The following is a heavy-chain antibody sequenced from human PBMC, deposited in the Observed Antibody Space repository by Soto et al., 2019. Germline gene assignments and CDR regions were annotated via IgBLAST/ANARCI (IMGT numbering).Heavy chain of an antibody. CDR2: INPSGGST. D-gene: IGHD2-15*01. V-gene: IGHV1-46*04. J-gene: IGHJ5*02. Sequence: QVQLVQSGAEVKKPGASVKVSCKASGYTFTSFYMHWVRQAPGHGLEWMGIINPSGGSTTYAQKSQGKVTKTRDTSTNTDYMELSSLRSEDTAVYYCARHRTAGGYSSGGSCLGGWFDPWGQGTLVTVSS. CDR1: GYTFTSFY. CDR3: ARHRTAGGYSSGGSCLGGWFDP.